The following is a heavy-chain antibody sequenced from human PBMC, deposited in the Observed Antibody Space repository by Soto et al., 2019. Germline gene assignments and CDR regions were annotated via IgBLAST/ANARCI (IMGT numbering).Heavy chain of an antibody. CDR3: ASGGGRTLGYCSGGSCYSRIAVAGTFDY. D-gene: IGHD2-15*01. J-gene: IGHJ4*02. CDR2: IYYSGST. V-gene: IGHV4-39*01. Sequence: QLQLQESGPGLVKPSETLSLTCTVSGGSISSSSYYWGWIRQPPGKGLEWIGSIYYSGSTYYNPSLKSRVTISVDTSKNQFSLKLSSVTAADTAVYYCASGGGRTLGYCSGGSCYSRIAVAGTFDYWGQGTLVTVSS. CDR1: GGSISSSSYY.